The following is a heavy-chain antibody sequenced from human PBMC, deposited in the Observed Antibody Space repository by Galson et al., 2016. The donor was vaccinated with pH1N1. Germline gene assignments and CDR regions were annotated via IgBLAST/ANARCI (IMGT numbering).Heavy chain of an antibody. J-gene: IGHJ4*03. CDR2: IYPGDSDP. CDR1: GSIFIGHW. Sequence: GAEVKKPGESLKISCKGSGSIFIGHWIAWVRQKPGNGLEWMGIIYPGDSDPRYSPSFAGQVTLSADKSSNTAYLRWSSLKASDTAMYYCARLAHCSGDCYSMGPWGYFDFWGQGTLVAVSS. D-gene: IGHD2-21*02. V-gene: IGHV5-51*01. CDR3: ARLAHCSGDCYSMGPWGYFDF.